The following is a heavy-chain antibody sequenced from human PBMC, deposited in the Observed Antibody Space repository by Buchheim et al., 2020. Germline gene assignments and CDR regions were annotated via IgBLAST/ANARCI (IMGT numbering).Heavy chain of an antibody. D-gene: IGHD4-11*01. CDR3: ARDQGTVTTGYYYYGMDV. V-gene: IGHV3-21*01. Sequence: EVQLVESGGGLVKPGGSLRLSCAASGFTFSSYSMNWVRQAPGKGLEWVSSISSSSSYIYYADSVKGRFTISRDNAKNSLYLQMNSLRAEDTAVYYCARDQGTVTTGYYYYGMDVWGQGTT. J-gene: IGHJ6*02. CDR1: GFTFSSYS. CDR2: ISSSSSYI.